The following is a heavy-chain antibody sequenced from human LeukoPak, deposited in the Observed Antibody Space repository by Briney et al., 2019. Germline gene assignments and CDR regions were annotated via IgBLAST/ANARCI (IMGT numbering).Heavy chain of an antibody. J-gene: IGHJ4*02. CDR2: IYYSGST. Sequence: PSETLSLTCTVSGGSISSYYWSWIRQPPGKGLEWIGYIYYSGSTNYNPSLKSRVTISVDTSKNQFSLKLSSVTAADTAVYYCATSDSGGWYDFDYWGQGTLVTVSS. CDR1: GGSISSYY. CDR3: ATSDSGGWYDFDY. V-gene: IGHV4-59*01. D-gene: IGHD6-19*01.